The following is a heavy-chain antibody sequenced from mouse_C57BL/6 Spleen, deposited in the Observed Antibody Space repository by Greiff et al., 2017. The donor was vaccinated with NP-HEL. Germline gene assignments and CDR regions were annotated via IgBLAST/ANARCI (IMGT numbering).Heavy chain of an antibody. V-gene: IGHV3-6*01. Sequence: DVQLQESGPGLVKPSQSLSLTCSVTGYSITSGYYWNWIRQFPGNKLEWMGYISYDGSNNYNPSLKNRISITRDTSKNQFFLKLNSVTTEDTATYYCARRRFLYFDYWGQGTTLTVSS. CDR2: ISYDGSN. CDR3: ARRRFLYFDY. J-gene: IGHJ2*01. CDR1: GYSITSGYY.